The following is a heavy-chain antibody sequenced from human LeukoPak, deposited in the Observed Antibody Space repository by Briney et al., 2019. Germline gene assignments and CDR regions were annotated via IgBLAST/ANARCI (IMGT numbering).Heavy chain of an antibody. Sequence: PSETLSLTCAVYGGSFSGYYWSWIRQPPAKGLAWIGEINHSGSTNHNPSLKSRVPISVDTSKNQFSLKLSSVTAADTAVYDCARHVQGSDDNVASYFDYWGQGTLVTVSS. CDR3: ARHVQGSDDNVASYFDY. CDR1: GGSFSGYY. J-gene: IGHJ4*02. V-gene: IGHV4-34*01. CDR2: INHSGST. D-gene: IGHD3-10*02.